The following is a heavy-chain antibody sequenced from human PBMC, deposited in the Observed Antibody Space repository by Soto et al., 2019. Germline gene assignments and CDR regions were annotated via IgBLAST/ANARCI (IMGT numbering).Heavy chain of an antibody. CDR3: VRPFDSSGWYDY. CDR2: IYPGDSDT. J-gene: IGHJ4*02. D-gene: IGHD6-19*01. V-gene: IGHV5-51*01. Sequence: RGESRKISCXGSGYSFTSYWIGWVRQTPGKGLEWMGMIYPGDSDTRYSPSFQGQVTLSADKSISAAFLQWSSLKASDTAMYYCVRPFDSSGWYDYRGQGTLVTVSS. CDR1: GYSFTSYW.